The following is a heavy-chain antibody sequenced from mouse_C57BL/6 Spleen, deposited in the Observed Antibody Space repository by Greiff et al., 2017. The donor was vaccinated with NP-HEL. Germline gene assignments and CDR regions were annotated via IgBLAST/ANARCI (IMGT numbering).Heavy chain of an antibody. D-gene: IGHD2-4*01. V-gene: IGHV5-17*01. CDR1: GFTFSDYG. CDR2: ISSGSSTI. J-gene: IGHJ3*01. Sequence: EVQRVESGGGLVKPGGSLKLSCAASGFTFSDYGMHWVRQAPEKGLEWVAYISSGSSTIYYADTVKGRFTISRDNAKNTLFLQMTSLRSEDTAMYYCARPDDYDGTRCAYWGQGTLVTVSA. CDR3: ARPDDYDGTRCAY.